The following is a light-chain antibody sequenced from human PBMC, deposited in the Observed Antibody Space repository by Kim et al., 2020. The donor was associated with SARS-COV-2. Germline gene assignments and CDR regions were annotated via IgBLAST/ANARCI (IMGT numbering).Light chain of an antibody. Sequence: GHSITISCTGTSSDVGGYHYVSWYQQHPGEAPKLMIYDVSNRPSGVSNRFSGSKSGNTASLTISGLQAEDEADYYCSSYTSSSTLVFGGGTQLTVL. V-gene: IGLV2-14*03. CDR3: SSYTSSSTLV. J-gene: IGLJ2*01. CDR2: DVS. CDR1: SSDVGGYHY.